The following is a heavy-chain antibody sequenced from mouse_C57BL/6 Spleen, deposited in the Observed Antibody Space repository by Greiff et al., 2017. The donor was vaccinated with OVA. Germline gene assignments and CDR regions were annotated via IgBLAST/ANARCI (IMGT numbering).Heavy chain of an antibody. CDR2: ISYDGSN. CDR3: ARRGGDYESYAMDY. J-gene: IGHJ4*01. D-gene: IGHD2-4*01. V-gene: IGHV3-6*01. CDR1: GYSITSGYY. Sequence: ESGPGLVKPSQSLSLTCSVTGYSITSGYYWNWIRQFPGNKLEWMGYISYDGSNNYNPSLKNRISITRDTSKNQFFLKLNSVTTEDTATDYCARRGGDYESYAMDYWGQGTSVTVSS.